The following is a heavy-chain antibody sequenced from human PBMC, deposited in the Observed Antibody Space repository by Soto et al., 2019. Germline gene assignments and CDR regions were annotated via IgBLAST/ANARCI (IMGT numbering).Heavy chain of an antibody. CDR1: GGSISSSSYY. V-gene: IGHV4-39*01. CDR3: ARTSGEMATIGAFDI. D-gene: IGHD5-12*01. Sequence: SETLSLTCTVSGGSISSSSYYWGWIRQPPGKGLEWIGSIYYSGSTYYNPSLKSRVTISVDTSKNQFSLKLSSVTAADTAVYYCARTSGEMATIGAFDIWGQGTMVT. J-gene: IGHJ3*02. CDR2: IYYSGST.